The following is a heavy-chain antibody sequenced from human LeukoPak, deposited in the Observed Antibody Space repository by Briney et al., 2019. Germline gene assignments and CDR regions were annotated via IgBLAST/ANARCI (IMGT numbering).Heavy chain of an antibody. CDR3: ARGKWELESGEAFDI. D-gene: IGHD1-26*01. CDR2: IYSNGST. V-gene: IGHV4-59*01. Sequence: SETLSLTCTVSGGSISSYYWSWSRQPPGKGLESIGYIYSNGSTNYNPSLKSRVTISVDMSKNQFSVKLSSVTAADTAVYYCARGKWELESGEAFDIWGQGTMVTVSS. CDR1: GGSISSYY. J-gene: IGHJ3*02.